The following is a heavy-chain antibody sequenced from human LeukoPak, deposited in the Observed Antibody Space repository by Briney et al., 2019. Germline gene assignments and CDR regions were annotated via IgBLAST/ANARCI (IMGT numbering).Heavy chain of an antibody. CDR1: GESFSGYY. Sequence: SETLSLTRAVYGESFSGYYWSWIRQPPGKGLEWIGEINHSGSTNYNPSLKSRVTISVDTSKNQFSLKLSSVTAADTAVYYCARGKGYNSFDYWGQGTLVTVSS. V-gene: IGHV4-34*01. CDR2: INHSGST. CDR3: ARGKGYNSFDY. D-gene: IGHD2/OR15-2a*01. J-gene: IGHJ4*02.